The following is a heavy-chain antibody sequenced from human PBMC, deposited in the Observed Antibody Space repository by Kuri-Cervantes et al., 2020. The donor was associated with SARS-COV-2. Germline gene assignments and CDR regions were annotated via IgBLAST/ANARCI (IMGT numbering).Heavy chain of an antibody. V-gene: IGHV1-18*01. D-gene: IGHD2-15*01. CDR2: ISAYNGNT. Sequence: ASVKVSCKASGYTFTSYGISWVRQAPGQGLEWMGWISAYNGNTNYAQKLQGRVTMTTDTSTSTAYMELRSLRSDDTAVYYCARDLQYVVVVAASVGDWGQGTLVTVSS. J-gene: IGHJ4*02. CDR1: GYTFTSYG. CDR3: ARDLQYVVVVAASVGD.